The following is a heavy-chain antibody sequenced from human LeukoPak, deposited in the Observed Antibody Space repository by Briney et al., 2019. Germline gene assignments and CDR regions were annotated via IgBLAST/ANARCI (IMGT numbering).Heavy chain of an antibody. CDR1: GFTFNRFY. J-gene: IGHJ4*02. Sequence: GGSLRLSCSASGFTFNRFYLHWVRQAPGKGLEFVSHISSNGATTYYADSVKGRFTISRDNSKNTLYLQMNSLRAEDTAVYYCAKDYYGSGSYYQGGLDYWGQGTLVTVSS. D-gene: IGHD3-10*01. V-gene: IGHV3-64*04. CDR2: ISSNGATT. CDR3: AKDYYGSGSYYQGGLDY.